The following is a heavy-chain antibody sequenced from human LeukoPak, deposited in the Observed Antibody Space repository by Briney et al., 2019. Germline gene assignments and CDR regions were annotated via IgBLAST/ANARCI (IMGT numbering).Heavy chain of an antibody. D-gene: IGHD2-21*01. Sequence: EASVKVSCKASGYTFTKYVVHWVRQAPGQRPEGMGGINAGNGDTKYSQNFQDRVTITRDTSANTAYMELSSLTSEDTALYYCARDDCGDTCYPGGYWGQGTLVTVSS. CDR3: ARDDCGDTCYPGGY. CDR2: INAGNGDT. CDR1: GYTFTKYV. J-gene: IGHJ4*02. V-gene: IGHV1-3*01.